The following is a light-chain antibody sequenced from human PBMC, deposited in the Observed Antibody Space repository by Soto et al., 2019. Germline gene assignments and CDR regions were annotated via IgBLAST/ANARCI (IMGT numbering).Light chain of an antibody. Sequence: QSALTQPASVSGSPGQSITISCTGTSSDVGGYNYVSWYQQHPGKAPKLMIYEVIHRPSGVSNRFSGSKAGNTASLTISGLQADDEADYYCCSYTSSDSYVVFGGGTKLTDL. V-gene: IGLV2-14*01. CDR1: SSDVGGYNY. CDR2: EVI. J-gene: IGLJ2*01. CDR3: CSYTSSDSYVV.